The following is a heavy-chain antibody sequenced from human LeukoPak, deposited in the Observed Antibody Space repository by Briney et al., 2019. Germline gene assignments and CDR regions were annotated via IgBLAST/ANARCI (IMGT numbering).Heavy chain of an antibody. Sequence: PGGFLRLSCAASGFTVSSNYMSWVRQAPGKGLEWVSAISGSGGSTYYADSVKGRFTISRDNSKNTLYLQMNSPRAEDTAVYYCAKDRTSSGYYVAFDIWGQGTTVTVSS. D-gene: IGHD3-22*01. J-gene: IGHJ3*02. V-gene: IGHV3-23*01. CDR3: AKDRTSSGYYVAFDI. CDR2: ISGSGGST. CDR1: GFTVSSNY.